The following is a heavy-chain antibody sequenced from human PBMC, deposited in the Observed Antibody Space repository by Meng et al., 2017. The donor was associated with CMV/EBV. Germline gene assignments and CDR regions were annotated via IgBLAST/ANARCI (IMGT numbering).Heavy chain of an antibody. CDR3: AREGAMVGATPPCNDY. CDR2: ISSSSSTI. J-gene: IGHJ4*02. D-gene: IGHD1-26*01. CDR1: GFTFSDYY. Sequence: GESLKISCAASGFTFSDYYMSWIRQAPGKGLEWVLYISSSSSTIYYADSVKGRFTISRDNAKNSLYLQMNSLRAEDTAVYYCAREGAMVGATPPCNDYWGQGTLVTVSS. V-gene: IGHV3-11*04.